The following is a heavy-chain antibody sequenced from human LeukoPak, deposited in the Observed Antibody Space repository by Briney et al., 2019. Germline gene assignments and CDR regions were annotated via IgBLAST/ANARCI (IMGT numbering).Heavy chain of an antibody. CDR3: ARAPWGYCGGDCHDAFDI. CDR2: ISSSSSTI. Sequence: PGGSLRLSCAASGFTFSSNSMNWVRQAPGKGLEWVSYISSSSSTIYYADSVKGRFTISRDNAKNSLYLQMNSLRAEDTAVYYCARAPWGYCGGDCHDAFDIWGQGTMVTVSS. J-gene: IGHJ3*02. CDR1: GFTFSSNS. V-gene: IGHV3-48*04. D-gene: IGHD2-21*02.